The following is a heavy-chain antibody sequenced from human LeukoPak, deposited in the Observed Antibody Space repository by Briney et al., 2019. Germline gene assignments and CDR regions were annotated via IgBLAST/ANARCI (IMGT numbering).Heavy chain of an antibody. V-gene: IGHV3-23*01. J-gene: IGHJ4*02. D-gene: IGHD6-13*01. CDR1: GFIFSDFD. Sequence: GGSLRLSCAASGFIFSDFDMSWVRQAPGKGLEWVSAISHSGRSTYYAGSVKGRITISRDNSKDTLDLQMNSLRAEDTAVYYCAKDPFSSDWYGSFDYWGQGTLVTVSS. CDR3: AKDPFSSDWYGSFDY. CDR2: ISHSGRST.